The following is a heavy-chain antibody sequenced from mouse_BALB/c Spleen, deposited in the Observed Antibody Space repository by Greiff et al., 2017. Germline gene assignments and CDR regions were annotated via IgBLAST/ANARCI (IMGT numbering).Heavy chain of an antibody. Sequence: EVMLVESGGDLVKPGGSLKLSCAASGFTFSSYGMSWVRQTPDKRLEWVATISSGGSYTYYPDSVKGRFTISRDNAKNTLYLQMSSLKSEDTAMYYCARRSMITPYFDYWGQGTTLTVSS. CDR2: ISSGGSYT. CDR3: ARRSMITPYFDY. V-gene: IGHV5-6*02. CDR1: GFTFSSYG. D-gene: IGHD2-4*01. J-gene: IGHJ2*01.